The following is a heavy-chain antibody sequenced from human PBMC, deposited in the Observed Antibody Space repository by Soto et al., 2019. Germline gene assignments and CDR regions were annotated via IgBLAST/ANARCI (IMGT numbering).Heavy chain of an antibody. CDR2: IIPISGTA. Sequence: QVQLVQSGAEVKKPGSSVKVSCKASGGTFNNYAISWVRQAPGQGLEWMGGIIPISGTANYAHKFQGRLAISSNESTRTTFMELSSLRSEDTALYYCARGGVAVVATSAFDYWGQGTLVTVSS. V-gene: IGHV1-69*01. D-gene: IGHD6-19*01. CDR3: ARGGVAVVATSAFDY. CDR1: GGTFNNYA. J-gene: IGHJ4*02.